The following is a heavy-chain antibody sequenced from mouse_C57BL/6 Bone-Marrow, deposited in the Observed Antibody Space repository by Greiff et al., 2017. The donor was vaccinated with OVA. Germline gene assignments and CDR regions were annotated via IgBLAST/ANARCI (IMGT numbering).Heavy chain of an antibody. Sequence: QVQLKQSGAELVKPGASVKLSCKASGYTFTEYTIHWVKQRSGQGLEWIGWFYPGSGSIKYNEKFKDKATLTADKSSSTVYMELSRLTSEDSAVYFCARHEADYDGYPGAMDYWGQGTSVTVSS. CDR3: ARHEADYDGYPGAMDY. CDR2: FYPGSGSI. V-gene: IGHV1-62-2*01. J-gene: IGHJ4*01. CDR1: GYTFTEYT. D-gene: IGHD2-3*01.